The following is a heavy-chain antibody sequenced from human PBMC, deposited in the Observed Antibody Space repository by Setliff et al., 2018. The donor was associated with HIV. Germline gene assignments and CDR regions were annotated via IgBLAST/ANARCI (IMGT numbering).Heavy chain of an antibody. CDR1: GGPLSGYY. V-gene: IGHV4-34*01. CDR2: INHSGST. Sequence: LSLTCAVYGGPLSGYYWSWIRQPPGKGLEWIGEINHSGSTNYNPSLKSRVTISVDTSKNQFSLKLSSVTAADTAMYYCARQGDGYNLYHVYYFDYWGQGTLVTVSS. J-gene: IGHJ4*02. CDR3: ARQGDGYNLYHVYYFDY. D-gene: IGHD5-12*01.